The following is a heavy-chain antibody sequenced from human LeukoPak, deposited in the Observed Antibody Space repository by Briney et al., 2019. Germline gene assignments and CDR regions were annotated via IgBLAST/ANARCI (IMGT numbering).Heavy chain of an antibody. Sequence: PGGSLRLSCAVSGITLSNYGMSWVRQAPGKGLEWVAGISDRGSRTNYADSVKGRFTISTDHPKNTLYLQMNSLRAEDTAVYFCAKRGVVIRLILVGFHKEAYYFDSWGQGALVTVSS. CDR2: ISDRGSRT. D-gene: IGHD3-10*01. V-gene: IGHV3-23*01. CDR3: AKRGVVIRLILVGFHKEAYYFDS. J-gene: IGHJ4*02. CDR1: GITLSNYG.